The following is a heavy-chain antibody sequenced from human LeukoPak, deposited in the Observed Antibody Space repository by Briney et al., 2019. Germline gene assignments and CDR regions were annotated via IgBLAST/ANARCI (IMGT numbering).Heavy chain of an antibody. V-gene: IGHV3-23*01. CDR1: GFTFSSYA. Sequence: GGSLRLSCAASGFTFSSYAMSWVRQAPGKGLEWVSVISGSGLTTYYADSVKGRFTISRDNSKNTLYLQMNSLRAEGTAVYYCASRDPCSGGSCYGLGYWGQGTLVTVSS. J-gene: IGHJ4*02. CDR3: ASRDPCSGGSCYGLGY. D-gene: IGHD2-15*01. CDR2: ISGSGLTT.